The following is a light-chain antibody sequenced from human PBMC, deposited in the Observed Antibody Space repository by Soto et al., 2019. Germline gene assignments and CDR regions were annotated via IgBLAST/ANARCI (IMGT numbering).Light chain of an antibody. CDR1: QSISTY. J-gene: IGKJ4*01. Sequence: ETVLTQSPATPSLSPGERATLSCRASQSISTYLIWYQQKPGQAPRLLIYDASSRATGVPARFSGSGSGTDFTLTISSLEPEDFAVYYCQQRGNWPLTFGGGTKVEI. V-gene: IGKV3-11*01. CDR3: QQRGNWPLT. CDR2: DAS.